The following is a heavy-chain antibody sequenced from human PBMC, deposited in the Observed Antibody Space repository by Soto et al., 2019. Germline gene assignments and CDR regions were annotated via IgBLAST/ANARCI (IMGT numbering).Heavy chain of an antibody. CDR1: GGSISSSSYY. CDR3: ASRRRDKDAFDI. J-gene: IGHJ3*02. Sequence: SETLSLTCTVSGGSISSSSYYWGWIRQPPGKGLEWIGGIYYSGSTYYNPSLKSRVTISVDTSKNQFSLKLSSVTAADTAVYYCASRRRDKDAFDIWGQGTMVTVSS. V-gene: IGHV4-39*01. CDR2: IYYSGST.